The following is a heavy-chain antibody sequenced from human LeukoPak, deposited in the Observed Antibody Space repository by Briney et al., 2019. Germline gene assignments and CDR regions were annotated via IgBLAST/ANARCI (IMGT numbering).Heavy chain of an antibody. CDR1: GYTFTSYG. Sequence: ASVKVSCKASGYTFTSYGISWVRQAPGQGLEWMGWISAYNGNTNYAQKLQGRVTMTTDTSTSTAYMELRSLRSDDTAVYYCARVRFLEWFNYYYYYYYMDVWGKGTTVTVSS. D-gene: IGHD3-3*01. CDR2: ISAYNGNT. J-gene: IGHJ6*03. V-gene: IGHV1-18*01. CDR3: ARVRFLEWFNYYYYYYYMDV.